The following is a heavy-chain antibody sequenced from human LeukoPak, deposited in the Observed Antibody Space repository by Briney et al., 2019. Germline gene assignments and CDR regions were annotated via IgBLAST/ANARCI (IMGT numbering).Heavy chain of an antibody. J-gene: IGHJ4*02. Sequence: GGSLRLSCTASGFTFGDYAMTWVRQAPGKGLEWVGFIRSKIYGGTPEYAASVKGRFTISRDDSKVIAYLQMNSLKTEDTAVSYCTRAQTPYYWGQGTLVTVSS. V-gene: IGHV3-49*04. CDR3: TRAQTPYY. CDR2: IRSKIYGGTP. CDR1: GFTFGDYA.